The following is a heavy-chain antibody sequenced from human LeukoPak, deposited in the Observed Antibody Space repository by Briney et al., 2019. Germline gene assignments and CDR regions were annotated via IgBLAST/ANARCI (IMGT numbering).Heavy chain of an antibody. J-gene: IGHJ4*02. D-gene: IGHD1-26*01. V-gene: IGHV3-74*01. CDR2: INSDGSST. CDR3: ARDGSWDYFDY. Sequence: PGGSLRLSCAASGFTFSSYWMHWVRQAPGKGLVWVSRINSDGSSTSYADSVKGRFTISRDNAKNTLYLQMNSLRVEDTAVYYCARDGSWDYFDYWGQGTLVTVSS. CDR1: GFTFSSYW.